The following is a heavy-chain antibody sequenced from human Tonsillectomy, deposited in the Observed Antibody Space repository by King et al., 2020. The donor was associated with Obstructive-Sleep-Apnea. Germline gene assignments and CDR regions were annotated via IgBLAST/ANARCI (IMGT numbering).Heavy chain of an antibody. CDR2: FNDSGST. Sequence: VQLQQWGAGLLKPSETLSLTCAVFGGSFSGHRWSWIHQSPGKGLQWIGEFNDSGSTNYNPSLRSRVTISLDTSKNQFSLKLNSVTAADTAVYYCARRDDYWGQGTLVTVSS. CDR3: ARRDDY. V-gene: IGHV4-34*01. J-gene: IGHJ4*02. CDR1: GGSFSGHR.